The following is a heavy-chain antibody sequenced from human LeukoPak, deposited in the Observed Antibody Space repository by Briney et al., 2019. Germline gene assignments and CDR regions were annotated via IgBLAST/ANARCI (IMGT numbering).Heavy chain of an antibody. Sequence: SETLSLTCTVSGLSISSSTYYWGWIRHSPGKGLEWIGSVHYSGGSYYNPSLKSRVTISLNTSKNQFSLKLSSVTAADTAVYFCARVNPAGAWLGYFDYWGQGTLVTVSS. D-gene: IGHD6-19*01. CDR3: ARVNPAGAWLGYFDY. CDR1: GLSISSSTYY. CDR2: VHYSGGS. J-gene: IGHJ4*02. V-gene: IGHV4-39*07.